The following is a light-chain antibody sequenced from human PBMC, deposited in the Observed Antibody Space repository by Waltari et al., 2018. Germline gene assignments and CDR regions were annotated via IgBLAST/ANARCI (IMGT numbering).Light chain of an antibody. J-gene: IGLJ3*02. V-gene: IGLV3-25*03. CDR1: ALPKQY. CDR2: KDS. CDR3: QSADSSSMCWV. Sequence: SYELTQPPSVPVSPGQTARITCSGDALPKQYAYWSQQKPGQAPVLLIYKDSQRPSGTPERFAASSSATTVTLTISGVQAEDEADYYCQSADSSSMCWVFGGGTKLTVL.